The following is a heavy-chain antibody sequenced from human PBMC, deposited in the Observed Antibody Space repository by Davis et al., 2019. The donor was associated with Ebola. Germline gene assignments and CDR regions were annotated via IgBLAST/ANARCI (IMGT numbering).Heavy chain of an antibody. Sequence: GESLKISCAASGFTFSSYGMHWVRQAPGKGLEWVAVISYDGSNKYYADSVKGRFTISRDNSKNTLYLQMNSLRAEDTAVYYCTITTVTLDYWGQGTLVTVSS. V-gene: IGHV3-30*03. D-gene: IGHD4-17*01. J-gene: IGHJ4*02. CDR3: TITTVTLDY. CDR1: GFTFSSYG. CDR2: ISYDGSNK.